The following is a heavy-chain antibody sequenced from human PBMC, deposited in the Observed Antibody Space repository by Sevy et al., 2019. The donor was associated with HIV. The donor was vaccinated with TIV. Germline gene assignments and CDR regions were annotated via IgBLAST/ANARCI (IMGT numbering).Heavy chain of an antibody. Sequence: SETLSLTCSVSGGTIVSSGHYWGWIRQTPGKGLEWIGSIYYNGHTYYNPSLNSRLTISIDTSKNQFSLNLSSVTAADTAIYFCARVAGSYDYDYGMDVWGQGTTVTVSS. J-gene: IGHJ6*02. D-gene: IGHD6-19*01. V-gene: IGHV4-39*01. CDR3: ARVAGSYDYDYGMDV. CDR1: GGTIVSSGHY. CDR2: IYYNGHT.